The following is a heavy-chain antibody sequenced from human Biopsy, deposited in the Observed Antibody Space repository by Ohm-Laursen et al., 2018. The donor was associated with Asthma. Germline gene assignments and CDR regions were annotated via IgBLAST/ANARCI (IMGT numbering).Heavy chain of an antibody. Sequence: GTLSLTCTVYPGSFSGFFWTWIRQSPGKGLEWIGETNERGVTNNNPSLKSRVIISIDTYWNRVSLKLTPVTAADTAVYYCARGPELDVWGQGTTVTASS. V-gene: IGHV4-34*01. CDR1: PGSFSGFF. CDR2: TNERGVT. J-gene: IGHJ6*02. CDR3: ARGPELDV.